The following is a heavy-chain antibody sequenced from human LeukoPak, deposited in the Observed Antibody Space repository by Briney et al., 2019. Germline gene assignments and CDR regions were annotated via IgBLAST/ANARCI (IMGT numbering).Heavy chain of an antibody. J-gene: IGHJ4*02. V-gene: IGHV3-23*01. CDR3: ANEVRPNDY. D-gene: IGHD1-1*01. CDR2: IDISGGST. CDR1: GFTFSSYE. Sequence: GGSLRLSCAASGFTFSSYEMNWVRQAPGKGLEWVASIDISGGSTYYEDSVQGRFTISRDNSKNTLYLEMNSLRVEDTALYYCANEVRPNDYWGQGTLVTVSS.